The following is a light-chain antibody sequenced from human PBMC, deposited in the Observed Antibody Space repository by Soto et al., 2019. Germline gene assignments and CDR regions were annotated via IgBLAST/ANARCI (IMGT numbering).Light chain of an antibody. V-gene: IGKV1-5*03. CDR3: QQYDKYAWT. Sequence: DIQMTQSPSTLSASVGDRVTITCRASQSISSWLAWYQQKPGKAPKLLIYKASTLESGVPSRFSGSGSGTESTLTISSLQPDYFATYYCQQYDKYAWTFGQGTKVEIK. CDR2: KAS. J-gene: IGKJ1*01. CDR1: QSISSW.